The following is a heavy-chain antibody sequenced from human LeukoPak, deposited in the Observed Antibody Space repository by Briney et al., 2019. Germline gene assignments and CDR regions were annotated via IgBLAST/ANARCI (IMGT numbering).Heavy chain of an antibody. J-gene: IGHJ6*03. CDR1: GFTVSSNY. CDR3: ARGGDRGAMDV. Sequence: GGSLRLSCAASGFTVSSNYMSWVRQAPGKGLEYVSAISPNGVSTYYAHSVKGRFTISRDNAKNSLYLQMNSLRAEDTAVYYCARGGDRGAMDVWAKETRVTISS. CDR2: ISPNGVST. D-gene: IGHD2-21*02. V-gene: IGHV3-64*01.